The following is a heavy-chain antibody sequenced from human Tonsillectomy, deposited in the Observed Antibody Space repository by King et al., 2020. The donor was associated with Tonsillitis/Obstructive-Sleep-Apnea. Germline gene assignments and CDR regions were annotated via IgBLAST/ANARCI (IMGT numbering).Heavy chain of an antibody. CDR2: IYTSGST. Sequence: QLQESGPGLVKPSETLSLTCTVSGGSISSYYWSWIRQPAGKGLEWIGRIYTSGSTNYNPSLKSRVTMSVDTSKNQFSLKLSSVTAADTAVYYCARENLTFWSGYYGDAFDIWGQGTMVTVSS. CDR1: GGSISSYY. V-gene: IGHV4-4*07. CDR3: ARENLTFWSGYYGDAFDI. D-gene: IGHD3-3*01. J-gene: IGHJ3*02.